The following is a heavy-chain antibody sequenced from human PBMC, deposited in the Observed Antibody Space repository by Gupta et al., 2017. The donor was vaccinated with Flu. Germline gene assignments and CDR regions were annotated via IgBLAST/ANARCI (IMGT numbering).Heavy chain of an antibody. CDR2: ISGSGGST. CDR1: FTFSSYA. Sequence: FTFSSYAMSWVRQAPGKGLEWVSAISGSGGSTYYADSVKGRFTISRDNSKNTLYLQMNSLRAEDTAVYYCAKYSSSWYVDYWGQGTLVTVSS. CDR3: AKYSSSWYVDY. J-gene: IGHJ4*02. D-gene: IGHD6-13*01. V-gene: IGHV3-23*01.